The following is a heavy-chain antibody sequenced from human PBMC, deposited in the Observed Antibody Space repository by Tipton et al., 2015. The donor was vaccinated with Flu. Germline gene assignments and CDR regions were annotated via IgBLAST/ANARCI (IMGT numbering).Heavy chain of an antibody. CDR1: GFTFSSYG. D-gene: IGHD6-19*01. CDR2: PWYDGGKG. V-gene: IGHV3-33*01. J-gene: IGHJ4*02. CDR3: ARGTSYLLYSSGPLDY. Sequence: SLRLSCATSGFTFSSYGMHWVRQAPGKGLEWVAWVAAPWYDGGKGYYADSVKGRFTISRDNSKNTLYLQMNSLRTEDTAVYYCARGTSYLLYSSGPLDYWGQGTLVTVSS.